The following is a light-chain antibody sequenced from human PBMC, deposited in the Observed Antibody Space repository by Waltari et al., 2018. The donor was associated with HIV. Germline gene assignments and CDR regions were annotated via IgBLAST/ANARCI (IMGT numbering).Light chain of an antibody. CDR2: KDT. V-gene: IGLV3-25*03. Sequence: SDELTQPPSVSVSPGQTATITCSGDALPKQYTHWYQQKSGHAPVLLIHKDTEKPSGIPDRFSGSSSGTIVTLTISGVQAEDEADYYCQSADATGSSVLFGGGTKLTVL. CDR3: QSADATGSSVL. CDR1: ALPKQY. J-gene: IGLJ2*01.